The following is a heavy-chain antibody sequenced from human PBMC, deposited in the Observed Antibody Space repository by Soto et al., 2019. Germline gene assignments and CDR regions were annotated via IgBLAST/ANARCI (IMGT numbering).Heavy chain of an antibody. V-gene: IGHV1-2*02. CDR1: GYSFTGYY. CDR2: INPESGAT. J-gene: IGHJ4*02. CDR3: ARGDYGTGGYPFPYLDY. D-gene: IGHD2-8*02. Sequence: ASVKISCKASGYSFTGYYIHWVRQAPGQGLEWMGWINPESGATNYAQNFQGRVTLTSDTSIRTASMDLTSLTSDETAAYYCARGDYGTGGYPFPYLDYSGKGTLVTVSS.